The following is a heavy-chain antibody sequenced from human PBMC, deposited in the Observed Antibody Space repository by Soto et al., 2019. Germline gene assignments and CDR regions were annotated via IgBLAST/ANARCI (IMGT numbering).Heavy chain of an antibody. CDR3: AKDLWGYYDILTGQMDAVPGGDY. J-gene: IGHJ4*02. CDR1: GFTFSSYA. V-gene: IGHV3-23*01. D-gene: IGHD3-9*01. Sequence: GGSLRLSCAASGFTFSSYAMSWVRQAPGKGLEWVSAISGSGGSTYYADSVKGRFTISRDNSKNTLYLQMNSLRAEDTAVYYCAKDLWGYYDILTGQMDAVPGGDYWGQGTLVTVSS. CDR2: ISGSGGST.